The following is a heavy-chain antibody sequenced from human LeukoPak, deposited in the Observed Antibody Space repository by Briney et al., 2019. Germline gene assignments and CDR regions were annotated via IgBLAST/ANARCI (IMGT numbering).Heavy chain of an antibody. D-gene: IGHD6-13*01. Sequence: GGSLRLSCAVSGFTFSSCSMNWVRQAPGKGLEWVSYISSSSSTIYYADSVKGRFTISRDNAKNSLYLQMNSLRDEDTAVYYCARDPHIAAAGTIFDYWGQGTLVTVSS. CDR2: ISSSSSTI. CDR3: ARDPHIAAAGTIFDY. J-gene: IGHJ4*02. V-gene: IGHV3-48*02. CDR1: GFTFSSCS.